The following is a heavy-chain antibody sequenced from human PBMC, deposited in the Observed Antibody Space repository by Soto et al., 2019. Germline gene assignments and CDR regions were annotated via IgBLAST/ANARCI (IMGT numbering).Heavy chain of an antibody. CDR2: IYYSGST. CDR1: GGSVSSGSYY. CDR3: ARSGVWGGYYDY. Sequence: QVQLQESGPGLVKPSETLSLTCTVSGGSVSSGSYYWSWIRQPPGKGLEWIGYIYYSGSTNYNPSLKSRVTISVDTSKNQFSLKLSSETAADTAVYYCARSGVWGGYYDYWGQGTLVTVSS. V-gene: IGHV4-61*01. D-gene: IGHD3-3*01. J-gene: IGHJ4*02.